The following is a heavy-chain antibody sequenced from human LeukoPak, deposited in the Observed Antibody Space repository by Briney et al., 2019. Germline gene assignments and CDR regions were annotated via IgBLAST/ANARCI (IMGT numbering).Heavy chain of an antibody. CDR2: IYYSGST. D-gene: IGHD5-24*01. CDR3: ARHGRRDGCNYVGRYYFDY. Sequence: PSETLSLTCTVSGGSISSYYWGWIRQPPGKGLEWIGSIYYSGSTYYNPSLKSRVTISVDTSKNQFSLKLSSVTAADTAVYYCARHGRRDGCNYVGRYYFDYWGQGTLVTVSS. V-gene: IGHV4-39*01. J-gene: IGHJ4*02. CDR1: GGSISSYY.